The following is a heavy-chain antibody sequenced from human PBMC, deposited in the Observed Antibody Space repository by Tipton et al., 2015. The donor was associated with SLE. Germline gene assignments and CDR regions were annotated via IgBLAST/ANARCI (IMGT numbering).Heavy chain of an antibody. D-gene: IGHD3-22*01. Sequence: GLVKPSQTLSLTCTVSGGSISSYSWSWIRQPPGKALEWIGYIYYSGRTNYNPSLKSRVTISVDTSKNQFSLKLSSVTAAETAVYYCARRTTRSSGYFGAFDIWGQGTMVTVSS. CDR3: ARRTTRSSGYFGAFDI. V-gene: IGHV4-59*08. CDR1: GGSISSYS. CDR2: IYYSGRT. J-gene: IGHJ3*02.